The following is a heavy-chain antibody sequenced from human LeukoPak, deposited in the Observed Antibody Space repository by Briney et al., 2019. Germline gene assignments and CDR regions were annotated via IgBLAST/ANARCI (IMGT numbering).Heavy chain of an antibody. CDR2: IYHSGST. CDR1: GGSISSGGYY. D-gene: IGHD5-12*01. CDR3: ARAEIVATITSLYYYYYYKDV. V-gene: IGHV4-30-2*01. Sequence: PSETLSLTCTVSGGSISSGGYYWSWIRQPPGKGLEWIGYIYHSGSTYYNPSLKSRVTISVDRSKNQFSLKLSSVTAADTAVYYCARAEIVATITSLYYYYYYKDVWGKGTTVTVSS. J-gene: IGHJ6*03.